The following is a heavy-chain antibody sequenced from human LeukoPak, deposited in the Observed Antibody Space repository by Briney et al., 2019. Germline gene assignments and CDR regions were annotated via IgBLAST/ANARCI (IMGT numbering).Heavy chain of an antibody. CDR2: TSAYNGNT. CDR3: ARVCGRDPSDHVDY. D-gene: IGHD1-14*01. V-gene: IGHV1-18*01. Sequence: AAVKVSCKSSGYTFTSYGISWVRQAPAQGLEWMGWTSAYNGNTNYAQKLQGRVHMTTDTSTSTAYMELRSLRSDDTAVYYCARVCGRDPSDHVDYWGQGTLVTVSS. CDR1: GYTFTSYG. J-gene: IGHJ4*02.